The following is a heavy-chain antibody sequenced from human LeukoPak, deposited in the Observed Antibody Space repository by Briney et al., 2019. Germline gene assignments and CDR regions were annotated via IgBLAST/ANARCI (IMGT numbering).Heavy chain of an antibody. D-gene: IGHD2-15*01. CDR3: VKDLFGGYCSGGSCYRYDY. CDR2: ISSNGGST. V-gene: IGHV3-64D*09. J-gene: IGHJ4*02. Sequence: PGGSLRLSCSASGFTFSSYAMHWVRQAPGKGLEYVSAISSNGGSTYYADSVKGRLTISRDNSKNTLYLQMSSLRAEDTAVYYCVKDLFGGYCSGGSCYRYDYWGQGTLVTVSS. CDR1: GFTFSSYA.